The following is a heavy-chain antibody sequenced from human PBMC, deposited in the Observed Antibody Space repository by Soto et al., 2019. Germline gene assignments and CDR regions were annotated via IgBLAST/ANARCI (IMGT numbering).Heavy chain of an antibody. Sequence: SETLSLTCAVYGGSFSGYYWSWIRQPPGKGLEWIGEINHSGSTNYNPSLKSRVTISVDTSKNQFSLKLSSVTAADTAVYYCAVGGCSYVRNYWGQGTLVTVSS. J-gene: IGHJ4*02. CDR2: INHSGST. CDR3: AVGGCSYVRNY. D-gene: IGHD5-18*01. V-gene: IGHV4-34*01. CDR1: GGSFSGYY.